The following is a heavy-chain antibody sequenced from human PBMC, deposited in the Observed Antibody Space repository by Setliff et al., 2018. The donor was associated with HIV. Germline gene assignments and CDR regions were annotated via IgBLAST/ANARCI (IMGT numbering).Heavy chain of an antibody. CDR3: ARVPAPKPTAYYYCMDV. Sequence: GGSLRLSCAASGLTFSDYYMSWIRKAPGEGLEWVSYITGSSSYTNYADSVKCRFTISRDNAKNSLYLQMNTLRAEDTAVDYCARVPAPKPTAYYYCMDVCQRRTTVAV. CDR1: GLTFSDYY. CDR2: ITGSSSYT. V-gene: IGHV3-11*05. J-gene: IGHJ6*01. D-gene: IGHD1-1*01.